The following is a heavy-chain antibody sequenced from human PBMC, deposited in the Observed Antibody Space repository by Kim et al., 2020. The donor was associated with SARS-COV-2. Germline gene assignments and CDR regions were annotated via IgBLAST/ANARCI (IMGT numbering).Heavy chain of an antibody. CDR3: ARADRRGCSGGSCYSRQRYYYGMDV. V-gene: IGHV4-34*01. Sequence: SETLSLTCAVYGGSFSGYYWSWIRQPPGKGLEWIGEINHSGSTNYNPSLKSRVTISVDTSKNQFSLKLSSVTAADTAVYYCARADRRGCSGGSCYSRQRYYYGMDVWGQGTTVTVSS. D-gene: IGHD2-15*01. CDR1: GGSFSGYY. J-gene: IGHJ6*02. CDR2: INHSGST.